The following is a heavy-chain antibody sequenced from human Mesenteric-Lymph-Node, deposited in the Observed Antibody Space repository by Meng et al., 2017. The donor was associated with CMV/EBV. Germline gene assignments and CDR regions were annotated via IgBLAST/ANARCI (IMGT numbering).Heavy chain of an antibody. CDR3: AKDAGWDSSGNLRFYFDF. D-gene: IGHD3-22*01. CDR2: INEDGSEK. V-gene: IGHV3-7*03. CDR1: GFTFSRYW. J-gene: IGHJ4*02. Sequence: GESLKISCAASGFTFSRYWMNWVRQAPGKGLEWVANINEDGSEKNYVDSVKGRFTISRDNAKNTVYLQMNSLRVEDTAIYYCAKDAGWDSSGNLRFYFDFWGQGSLVTVSS.